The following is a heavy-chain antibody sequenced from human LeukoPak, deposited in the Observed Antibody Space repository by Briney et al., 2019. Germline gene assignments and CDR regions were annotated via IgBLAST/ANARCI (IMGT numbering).Heavy chain of an antibody. CDR3: ARDSEQVKYSSGWYVFDY. CDR1: GYTFTSYD. J-gene: IGHJ4*02. D-gene: IGHD6-19*01. Sequence: GASVKVPCKASGYTFTSYDINWVRQATGQGLEWMGWMNPNSGNTGYAQKFQGRVTMTRNTSISTAYMELSSLRSEDTAVYYCARDSEQVKYSSGWYVFDYWGQGTLVTVFS. CDR2: MNPNSGNT. V-gene: IGHV1-8*01.